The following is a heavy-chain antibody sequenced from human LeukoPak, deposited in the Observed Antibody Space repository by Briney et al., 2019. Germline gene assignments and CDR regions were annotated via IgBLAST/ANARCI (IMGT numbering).Heavy chain of an antibody. CDR3: ARELAAAGFDY. CDR1: GFTFNNYA. D-gene: IGHD6-13*01. V-gene: IGHV3-30-3*01. J-gene: IGHJ4*02. CDR2: ISYDGSNK. Sequence: TGGSLRLSCAASGFTFNNYAMNWVRQAPGKGLEWVAVISYDGSNKYGADSVKGRFTISRDNSKNTLFLQMNSLRTEDTAVYYCARELAAAGFDYWGQGTLVTVSS.